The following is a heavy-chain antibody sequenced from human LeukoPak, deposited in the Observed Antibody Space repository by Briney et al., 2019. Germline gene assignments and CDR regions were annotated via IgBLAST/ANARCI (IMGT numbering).Heavy chain of an antibody. CDR2: IHFIGDT. D-gene: IGHD6-19*01. J-gene: IGHJ4*02. V-gene: IGHV4-30-4*01. Sequence: PSETLSLTCTVSGGSISSGSYYWSWIRQPPGKGLEWIGYIHFIGDTYYNPSLKSRVTISVDTSKNQFSLKLSTVTAADTAVYYCARVPRFSSDGIEYRIFDYWGQGTLVTVSS. CDR1: GGSISSGSYY. CDR3: ARVPRFSSDGIEYRIFDY.